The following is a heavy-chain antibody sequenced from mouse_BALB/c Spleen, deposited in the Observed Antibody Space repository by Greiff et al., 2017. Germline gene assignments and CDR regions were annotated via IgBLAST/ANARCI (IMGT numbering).Heavy chain of an antibody. D-gene: IGHD2-1*01. Sequence: EVKVEESGGGLVQPGGSLKLSCAASGFTFSSYTMSWVRQTPEKRLEWVAYISNGGGSTYYPDTVKGRFTISRDNAKNTLYLQMSSLKSEDTAMYYCARLYYGNYWYFDVWGAGTTVTVSS. CDR1: GFTFSSYT. CDR3: ARLYYGNYWYFDV. CDR2: ISNGGGST. J-gene: IGHJ1*01. V-gene: IGHV5-12-2*01.